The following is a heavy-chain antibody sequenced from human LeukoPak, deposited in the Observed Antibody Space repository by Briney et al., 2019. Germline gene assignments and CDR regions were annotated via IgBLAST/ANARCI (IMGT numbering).Heavy chain of an antibody. CDR2: INPNSGGT. CDR1: GYTFTSYY. Sequence: GASVKVSCKASGYTFTSYYMHRVRQAPGQGLEWMGWINPNSGGTNYAQKFQGRVTVTRDTSISTAYMELSGLRSDDTAVYYCARGGMGSNGYVNYYYYNMDVWGKGTAVTVSS. D-gene: IGHD5-18*01. J-gene: IGHJ6*03. CDR3: ARGGMGSNGYVNYYYYNMDV. V-gene: IGHV1-2*02.